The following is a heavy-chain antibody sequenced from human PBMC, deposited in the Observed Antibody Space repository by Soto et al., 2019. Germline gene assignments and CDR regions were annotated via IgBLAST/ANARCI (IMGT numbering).Heavy chain of an antibody. J-gene: IGHJ4*01. CDR3: ARDLSGSGD. CDR1: GFAFSSYA. CDR2: ISYDGSNK. Sequence: QVQLVESGGGVVQPGRSLRLSCAASGFAFSSYAMHWVRQAPGKGLEWVAVISYDGSNKYYAESVKGRFTISRDNSKNTLYLQMNRLRAEDTAVYYCARDLSGSGDWGHGTLGTVCS. D-gene: IGHD3-10*01. V-gene: IGHV3-30-3*01.